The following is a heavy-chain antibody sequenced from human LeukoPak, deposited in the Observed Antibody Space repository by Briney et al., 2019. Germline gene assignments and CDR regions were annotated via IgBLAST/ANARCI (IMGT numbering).Heavy chain of an antibody. Sequence: GGSLRLSCAASGFTFSAYSMNWVRQAPGKVLEWVSSISSSGSSIYYADSVKGRFTFSRDNAKNSLFLQMNSLRVEDTAVYYCARDIPPYCSGGDCYLAFDKWGQGTLVTVSS. CDR1: GFTFSAYS. V-gene: IGHV3-21*01. J-gene: IGHJ4*02. CDR2: ISSSGSSI. D-gene: IGHD2-15*01. CDR3: ARDIPPYCSGGDCYLAFDK.